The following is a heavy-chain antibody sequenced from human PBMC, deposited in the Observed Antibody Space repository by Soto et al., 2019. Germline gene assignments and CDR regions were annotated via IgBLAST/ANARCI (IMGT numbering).Heavy chain of an antibody. V-gene: IGHV3-9*01. CDR3: AKDGSPGYCSGGSCYFDY. D-gene: IGHD2-15*01. Sequence: PGGSLRLSCAASGFTFDDYAMHWVRQAPGKGLEWVSGISWNSGSIGYADSVKGRFTISRDNAKNSLYLQMNSLRAEDTALYYCAKDGSPGYCSGGSCYFDYRGQGTLVTVSS. CDR1: GFTFDDYA. CDR2: ISWNSGSI. J-gene: IGHJ4*02.